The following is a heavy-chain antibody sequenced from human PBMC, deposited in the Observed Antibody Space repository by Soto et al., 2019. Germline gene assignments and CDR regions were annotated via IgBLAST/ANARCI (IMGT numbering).Heavy chain of an antibody. V-gene: IGHV5-51*01. D-gene: IGHD3-3*01. CDR2: MYPGDSDT. CDR3: ARLPRDCNKTSCYYADH. J-gene: IGHJ4*02. CDR1: GYDFNTNW. Sequence: PGESLKISCRGSGYDFNTNWFGWVRQLPGRGLEWVGIMYPGDSDTGYNPSLQGHVTLSVDVTVSTAFLQWRSLETSDTGMYFCARLPRDCNKTSCYYADHWGQGTQVTVSS.